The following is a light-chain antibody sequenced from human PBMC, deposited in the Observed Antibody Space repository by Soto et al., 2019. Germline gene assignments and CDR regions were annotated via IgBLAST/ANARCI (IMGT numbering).Light chain of an antibody. CDR2: TAS. Sequence: DIQMTQSPSSVSASVGDRDTITCRASQGISSWLGWYQQKPGKAPKLLIYTASTLLSGVPSRFSGSGSGTDLTLTISSLQPEDFATYYCQQADSFPFTFGPGTKVDIK. CDR1: QGISSW. V-gene: IGKV1-12*01. J-gene: IGKJ3*01. CDR3: QQADSFPFT.